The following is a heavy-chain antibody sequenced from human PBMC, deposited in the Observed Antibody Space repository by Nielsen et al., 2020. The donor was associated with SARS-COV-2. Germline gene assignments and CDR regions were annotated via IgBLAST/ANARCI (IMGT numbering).Heavy chain of an antibody. Sequence: GGSLRPSCVASGLTISTYGMSWVRQAPGKGLEWVSAISSSTYHADSVKGRCTVSRDNSKNTLYLQMNSLRAEDTAVYYCAKRSGYTSGWYGDYWGQGTLVTVSS. CDR3: AKRSGYTSGWYGDY. J-gene: IGHJ4*02. D-gene: IGHD6-19*01. CDR1: GLTISTYG. CDR2: ISSST. V-gene: IGHV3-23*01.